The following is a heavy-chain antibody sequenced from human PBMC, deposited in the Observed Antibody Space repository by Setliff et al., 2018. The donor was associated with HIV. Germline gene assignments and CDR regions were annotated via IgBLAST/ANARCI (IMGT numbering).Heavy chain of an antibody. CDR3: ARNGAEYGMDV. CDR2: IDWDDDK. Sequence: SGPTLVNPTQTFTLTCTFSGSSLNTRGMCVSWIRQPPGKALEWLARIDWDDDKYYSTSLKTRLTISQDTSKDQIVLTMTNMDPVDTATYYCARNGAEYGMDVWGQGTTVTVSS. J-gene: IGHJ6*02. CDR1: GSSLNTRGMC. V-gene: IGHV2-70*11. D-gene: IGHD3-10*01.